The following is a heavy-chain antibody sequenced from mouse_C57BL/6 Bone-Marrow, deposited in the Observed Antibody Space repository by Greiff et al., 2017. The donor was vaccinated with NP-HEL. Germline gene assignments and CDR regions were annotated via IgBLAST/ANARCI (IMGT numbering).Heavy chain of an antibody. Sequence: VQLVESGAELVKPGASVKISCKASGYAFSSYWMNWVKQRPGKGLEWIGQIYPGDGDTNYNGKFKGKATLTADKSSSTAYMQLSSLTSEDSAVYFCARSVYYYGSSYWYFDVWGTGTTVTVSS. V-gene: IGHV1-80*01. J-gene: IGHJ1*03. CDR2: IYPGDGDT. CDR1: GYAFSSYW. CDR3: ARSVYYYGSSYWYFDV. D-gene: IGHD1-1*01.